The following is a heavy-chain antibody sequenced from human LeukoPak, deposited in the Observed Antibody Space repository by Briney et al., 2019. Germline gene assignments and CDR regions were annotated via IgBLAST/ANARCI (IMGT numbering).Heavy chain of an antibody. D-gene: IGHD3-22*01. J-gene: IGHJ1*01. V-gene: IGHV1-3*01. CDR2: INAGNGNT. CDR3: ARDTIYASSGYAY. CDR1: GYTFTSYA. Sequence: ASVKVSCKASGYTFTSYAMHWVRQAPGQRLEWMGWINAGNGNTKYSQKCQGRVTITRDTSASTAYMELSSLRSEDTAVYYCARDTIYASSGYAYWGQGTLVTVSS.